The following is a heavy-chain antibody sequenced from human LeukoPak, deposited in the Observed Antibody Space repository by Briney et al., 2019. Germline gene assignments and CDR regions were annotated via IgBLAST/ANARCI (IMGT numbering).Heavy chain of an antibody. CDR1: GYTFTSLD. V-gene: IGHV1-8*03. Sequence: GASVKVSCKTSGYTFTSLDINWVRQATGQGLEWMGWINPNSGNRGYVQQFQGRVTITRDTSIRTAYMELTNLRSEDTAVYYCARVDGSPDYWGQGTLVTVSS. CDR2: INPNSGNR. D-gene: IGHD2-15*01. J-gene: IGHJ4*02. CDR3: ARVDGSPDY.